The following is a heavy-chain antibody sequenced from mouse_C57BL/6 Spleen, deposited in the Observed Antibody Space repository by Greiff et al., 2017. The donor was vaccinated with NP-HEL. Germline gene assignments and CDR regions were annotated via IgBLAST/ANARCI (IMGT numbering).Heavy chain of an antibody. CDR1: GFNIKNTY. CDR3: ARDDYYGSSEYYFDY. CDR2: IDPANGNT. V-gene: IGHV14-3*01. D-gene: IGHD1-1*01. Sequence: VQLQQSVAELVRPGASVKLSCTASGFNIKNTYMHWVKQRPEQGLEWIGRIDPANGNTKYAPKFQGKATITADTSSNTAYLQLSSLTSEDTAIYYCARDDYYGSSEYYFDYWGQGTTLTVSS. J-gene: IGHJ2*01.